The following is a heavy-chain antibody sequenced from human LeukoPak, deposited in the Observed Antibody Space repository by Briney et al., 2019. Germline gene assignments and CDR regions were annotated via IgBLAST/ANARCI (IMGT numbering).Heavy chain of an antibody. D-gene: IGHD1-26*01. V-gene: IGHV1-69*13. CDR3: ASRGATGDYYYYMDV. CDR2: IIPIFGTA. CDR1: GGTFSSYA. J-gene: IGHJ6*03. Sequence: ASVKVSCKASGGTFSSYAISWVRQAPGQGLEWMGGIIPIFGTANYAQKFQGRVTITADESTSTAYMELSSLRSEDTAVYYCASRGATGDYYYYMDVWGKGTTVTISS.